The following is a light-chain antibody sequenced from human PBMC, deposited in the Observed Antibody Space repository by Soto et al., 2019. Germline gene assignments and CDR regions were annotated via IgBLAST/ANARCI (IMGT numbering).Light chain of an antibody. CDR1: QSLIHSDGSTY. CDR3: MQGTHWPWT. Sequence: DVVMTQSPLSLPVTLGQPASISCGSSQSLIHSDGSTYLSWFHQRPGQSPRRLIYEVSDRDSGVADIFSGSGSGSDFTLKISRVEAEDVGVYYCMQGTHWPWTFGQGTEVEIK. V-gene: IGKV2-30*02. J-gene: IGKJ1*01. CDR2: EVS.